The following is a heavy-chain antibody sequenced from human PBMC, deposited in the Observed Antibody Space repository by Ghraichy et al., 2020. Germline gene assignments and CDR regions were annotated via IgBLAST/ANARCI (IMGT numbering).Heavy chain of an antibody. CDR1: GGSFSGYY. V-gene: IGHV4-34*01. CDR2: INHSGST. D-gene: IGHD3-3*01. CDR3: ARGLRLLRFLEWLLNRAFDI. Sequence: SETLSLTCAVYGGSFSGYYWSWIRQPPGKGLEWIGEINHSGSTNYNPSLKSRVTISVDTSKNQFSLKLSSVTAADTAVYYCARGLRLLRFLEWLLNRAFDIWGQGTMVTVSS. J-gene: IGHJ3*02.